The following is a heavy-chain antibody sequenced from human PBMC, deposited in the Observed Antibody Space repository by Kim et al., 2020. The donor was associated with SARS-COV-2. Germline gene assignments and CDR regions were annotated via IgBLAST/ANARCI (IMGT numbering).Heavy chain of an antibody. Sequence: SVKGRYAISRHNSKNTLYLQMNSLRAEDTAVYYCARGLRDSGGWPPPLAYWGQGTLVTVSS. D-gene: IGHD6-19*01. V-gene: IGHV3-53*04. J-gene: IGHJ4*02. CDR3: ARGLRDSGGWPPPLAY.